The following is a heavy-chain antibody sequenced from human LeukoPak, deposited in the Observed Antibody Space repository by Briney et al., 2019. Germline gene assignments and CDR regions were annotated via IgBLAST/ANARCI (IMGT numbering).Heavy chain of an antibody. CDR1: GGSISINY. J-gene: IGHJ4*02. CDR3: ARGPRWQWLVRDYFDY. V-gene: IGHV4-59*12. Sequence: SETLSLTCTVSGGSISINYWSWIRQPPGKGLEWIGYIYYIGSANYNPSLKSRVTISLDTPKNQFSLKLSSVTAADTAVYYCARGPRWQWLVRDYFDYWGQGTLVTVSS. D-gene: IGHD6-19*01. CDR2: IYYIGSA.